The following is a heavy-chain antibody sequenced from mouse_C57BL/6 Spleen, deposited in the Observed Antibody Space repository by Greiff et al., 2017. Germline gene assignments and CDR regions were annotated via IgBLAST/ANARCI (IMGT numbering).Heavy chain of an antibody. Sequence: QVHVKQPGAELVKPGASVKLSCKASGYTFTSYWMPWVKQRPGQGLEWIGEIDPSDSYTNYNQKFKGKATLTVDKSSSTAYMQLSSLTSEDSAVYYCAGHSSYFDYWGQGTTLTVSS. J-gene: IGHJ2*01. CDR3: AGHSSYFDY. CDR2: IDPSDSYT. CDR1: GYTFTSYW. V-gene: IGHV1-50*01. D-gene: IGHD1-3*01.